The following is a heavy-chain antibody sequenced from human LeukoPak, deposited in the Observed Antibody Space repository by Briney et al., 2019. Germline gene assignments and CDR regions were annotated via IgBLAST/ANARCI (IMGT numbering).Heavy chain of an antibody. CDR1: GYTFTSYD. D-gene: IGHD6-13*01. Sequence: VASVKVSCKASGYTFTSYDINWVRQATGQGLEWMGWMNPNSGNTGYAQKFQGRVTMTRNTSISTAYMELSSLRSEDTAVYYCARDKASAGNYWYFDLWGRGTLVTVSS. V-gene: IGHV1-8*01. CDR3: ARDKASAGNYWYFDL. J-gene: IGHJ2*01. CDR2: MNPNSGNT.